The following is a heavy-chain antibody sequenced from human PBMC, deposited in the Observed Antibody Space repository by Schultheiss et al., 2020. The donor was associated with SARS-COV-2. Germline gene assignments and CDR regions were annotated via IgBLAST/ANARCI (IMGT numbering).Heavy chain of an antibody. J-gene: IGHJ6*02. Sequence: ASVKVSCKASGYTFTSYDINWVRQATGQGLEWMGWMNPNSGNTGYAQKFQGRVTMTRNTSISTAYMELSSLRSEDTAVYYCARESFSTHLPYNYYYYGMDVWGQGTTVTVSS. V-gene: IGHV1-8*01. CDR2: MNPNSGNT. CDR3: ARESFSTHLPYNYYYYGMDV. CDR1: GYTFTSYD. D-gene: IGHD2/OR15-2a*01.